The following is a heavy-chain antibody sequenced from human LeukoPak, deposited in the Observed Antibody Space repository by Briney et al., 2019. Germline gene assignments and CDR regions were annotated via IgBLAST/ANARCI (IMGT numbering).Heavy chain of an antibody. D-gene: IGHD1-20*01. CDR1: GYTFTSYD. J-gene: IGHJ4*02. CDR3: ARTWRYNWSLHY. V-gene: IGHV1-8*03. CDR2: MNPNSGNT. Sequence: ASVKVSCKASGYTFTSYDINWVRQATGQGLEWMGWMNPNSGNTGYAQKFQGRVTITRNTSISTAYMELSSLRSEDTAVYYCARTWRYNWSLHYWGQGTLVTVSS.